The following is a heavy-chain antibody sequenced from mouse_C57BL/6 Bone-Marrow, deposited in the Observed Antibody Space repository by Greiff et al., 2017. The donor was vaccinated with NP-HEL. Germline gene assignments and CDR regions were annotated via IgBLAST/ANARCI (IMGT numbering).Heavy chain of an antibody. CDR1: GYAFTNYL. CDR2: INPGSGGT. CDR3: AREDYYGSSPYYAMDY. D-gene: IGHD1-1*01. V-gene: IGHV1-54*01. J-gene: IGHJ4*01. Sequence: QVQLQQSGAELVRPGTSVKVSCKASGYAFTNYLLEWVKQRPGQGLEWIGVINPGSGGTNYNEKFKGKATLTADKSSSTAYMQLSSLTSEDSAVYFCAREDYYGSSPYYAMDYWGQGTSVTVSS.